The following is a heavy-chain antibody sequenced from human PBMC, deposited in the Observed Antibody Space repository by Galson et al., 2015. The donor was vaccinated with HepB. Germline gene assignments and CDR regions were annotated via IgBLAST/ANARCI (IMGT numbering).Heavy chain of an antibody. D-gene: IGHD5/OR15-5a*01. V-gene: IGHV3-21*01. CDR3: ARGPGLEFDY. CDR2: ISSSSYYI. CDR1: GFTFSSYS. J-gene: IGHJ4*02. Sequence: SLRLSCAASGFTFSSYSMNWVRQAPGTGLEWVSSISSSSYYIYYADSVEGRFTISRDNAKNSLYLQMNSLRAEDTAVYFCARGPGLEFDYWGQGTLVTVSS.